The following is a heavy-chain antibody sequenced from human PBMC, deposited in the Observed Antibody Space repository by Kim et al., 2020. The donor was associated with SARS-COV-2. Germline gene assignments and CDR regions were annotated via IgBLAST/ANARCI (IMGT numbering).Heavy chain of an antibody. Sequence: GGSLRLSCAASGFTFSSYAMSWVRQAPGKGLEWVSVIYSGGSSTYYADSVKGRFTISRDNSKNTLYLQMNSLRAEDTAVYYCAKEERDYYGSGSSHPDYWGQGTLVTVSS. CDR2: IYSGGSST. J-gene: IGHJ4*02. D-gene: IGHD3-10*01. CDR3: AKEERDYYGSGSSHPDY. CDR1: GFTFSSYA. V-gene: IGHV3-23*03.